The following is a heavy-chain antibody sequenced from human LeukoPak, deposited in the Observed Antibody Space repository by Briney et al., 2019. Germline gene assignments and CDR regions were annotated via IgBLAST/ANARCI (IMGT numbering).Heavy chain of an antibody. V-gene: IGHV3-23*01. CDR2: ISKSGDHT. CDR3: AKHRGYYYDSSGYYFFGMDV. Sequence: GGSLRLSCAVSGLTFNNYAMSWVRQAPGKGLEWVSAISKSGDHTYYAASAKGRFTIYRDNSKNTQYLQMNSLRAEDTAVYYCAKHRGYYYDSSGYYFFGMDVWGQGTTVTVSS. CDR1: GLTFNNYA. J-gene: IGHJ6*02. D-gene: IGHD3-22*01.